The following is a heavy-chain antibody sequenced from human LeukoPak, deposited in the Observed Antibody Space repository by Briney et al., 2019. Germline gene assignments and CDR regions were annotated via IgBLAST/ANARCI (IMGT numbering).Heavy chain of an antibody. J-gene: IGHJ5*02. CDR2: INHSGST. CDR3: ARGVGRYCSSTSCYHNWFDP. V-gene: IGHV4-34*01. D-gene: IGHD2-2*01. CDR1: GGSFSGYY. Sequence: ASETLSLTCAVYGGSFSGYYWSWIRQPPGKGLEWIGEINHSGSTNYNPSLKSRVTISVDTSKNQFSLKLSSVTAADTAVYYCARGVGRYCSSTSCYHNWFDPWGQGTLVTVSS.